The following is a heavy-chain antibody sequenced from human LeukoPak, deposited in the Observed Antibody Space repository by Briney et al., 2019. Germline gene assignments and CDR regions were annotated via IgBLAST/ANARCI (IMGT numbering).Heavy chain of an antibody. V-gene: IGHV3-66*01. CDR2: IYSGGST. CDR1: GFSVSRNY. CDR3: ARKTDHPTGGDY. Sequence: PGGSLRLSCAASGFSVSRNYMTWVRQAPGEGLEWVSLIYSGGSTSYADSVKGRFTISRDNSKNTLYLQMNSLRAEDTAVYYCARKTDHPTGGDYWGQGTLVTVSS. J-gene: IGHJ4*02. D-gene: IGHD1-1*01.